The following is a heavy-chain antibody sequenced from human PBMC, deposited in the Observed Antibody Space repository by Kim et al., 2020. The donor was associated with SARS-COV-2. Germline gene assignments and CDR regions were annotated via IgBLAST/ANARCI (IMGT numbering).Heavy chain of an antibody. J-gene: IGHJ3*02. CDR2: INHSGST. Sequence: SETLSLTCAVYGGSFSGYYWSWIRQPPGKGLEWIGEINHSGSTNYNPSLKSRVTISVDTSKNQFSLKLSSVTAADTAVYYCARGRRITMVRGGTDAFDIWGQGTMVTVSS. CDR3: ARGRRITMVRGGTDAFDI. V-gene: IGHV4-34*01. D-gene: IGHD3-10*01. CDR1: GGSFSGYY.